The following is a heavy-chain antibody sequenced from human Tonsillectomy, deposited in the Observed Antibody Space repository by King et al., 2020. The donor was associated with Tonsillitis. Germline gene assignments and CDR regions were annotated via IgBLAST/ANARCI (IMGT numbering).Heavy chain of an antibody. J-gene: IGHJ4*02. V-gene: IGHV3-21*01. Sequence: VQLVESGGGLVKPGGSLRLSCAASGFTFSSYSLNWVRQAPGKGLEGGSCISSSRSYIYYADSVKGRFTVSSDNAKNSLYLQMNSLRAEDTAVYYCARDPHAVIAVTGNFDYWGQGTLVTVSS. CDR2: ISSSRSYI. D-gene: IGHD6-19*01. CDR1: GFTFSSYS. CDR3: ARDPHAVIAVTGNFDY.